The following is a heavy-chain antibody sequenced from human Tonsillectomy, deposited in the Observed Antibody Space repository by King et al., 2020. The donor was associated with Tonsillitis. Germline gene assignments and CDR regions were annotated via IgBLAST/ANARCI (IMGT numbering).Heavy chain of an antibody. CDR2: MFPTGIT. V-gene: IGHV4-59*02. CDR3: VRDRASSTTAFYGMDV. Sequence: VQLQESGPGLVKPSETLSLTCSVSGGSVSGYSWGWVRQSPGKGLEWIGYMFPTGITEYNPSLRGRVTISVDTSKRQFSLKVDAVTTADTALYYCVRDRASSTTAFYGMDVGGQGPTVTVS. D-gene: IGHD1-1*01. J-gene: IGHJ6*02. CDR1: GGSVSGYS.